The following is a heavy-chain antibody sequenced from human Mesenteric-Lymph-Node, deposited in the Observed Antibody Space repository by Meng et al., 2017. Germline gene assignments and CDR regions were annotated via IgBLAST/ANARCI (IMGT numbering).Heavy chain of an antibody. D-gene: IGHD4-17*01. CDR1: GGSVSSGSYY. J-gene: IGHJ4*02. CDR2: INHSGST. Sequence: QGQRQESGPGLVRPSETLSLTCTVSGGSVSSGSYYWSWIRQPPGKGLEWIGEINHSGSTNYNPSLKSRVTISVDTSKNQFSLKLSSVTAADTAVYYCARGRGYGDYGSLYWGQGTLVTVSS. CDR3: ARGRGYGDYGSLY. V-gene: IGHV4-61*01.